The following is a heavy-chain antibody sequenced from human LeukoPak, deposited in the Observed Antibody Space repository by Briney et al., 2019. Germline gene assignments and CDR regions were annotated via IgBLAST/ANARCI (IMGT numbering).Heavy chain of an antibody. V-gene: IGHV5-51*01. CDR2: IYPGDSDT. Sequence: GESLKISCKGSGYIFTSYWIGWVRQMPGKGLGWMGIIYPGDSDTRYSPSFQGQVTISADKSISTAYLQWSSLKASDTAMYYCARAAMVRGVIGWFDPWGQGTLVTVSS. CDR3: ARAAMVRGVIGWFDP. D-gene: IGHD3-10*01. J-gene: IGHJ5*02. CDR1: GYIFTSYW.